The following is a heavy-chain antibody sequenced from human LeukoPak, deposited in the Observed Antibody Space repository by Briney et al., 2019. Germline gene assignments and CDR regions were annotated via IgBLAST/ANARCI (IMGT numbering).Heavy chain of an antibody. Sequence: PGGSLRLSCAASGFTFSSYSMNWVRQAPGKGLEWVSYISSSGSTIYYADSVKGRFTISRDNAKNSLYLQMNSLRAEDTAVYYCARGNYCTNGVCFGLDYWGQGTLVTVSS. CDR2: ISSSGSTI. D-gene: IGHD2-8*01. J-gene: IGHJ4*02. CDR3: ARGNYCTNGVCFGLDY. CDR1: GFTFSSYS. V-gene: IGHV3-48*04.